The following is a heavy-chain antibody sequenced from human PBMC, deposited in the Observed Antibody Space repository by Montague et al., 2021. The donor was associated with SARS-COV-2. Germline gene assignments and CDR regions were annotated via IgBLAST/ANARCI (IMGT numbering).Heavy chain of an antibody. J-gene: IGHJ4*02. CDR3: AVQPRDSSAWHPFDY. D-gene: IGHD6-19*01. CDR1: GFTFSTYA. CDR2: MSHDGNFE. Sequence: RLSLSASGFTFSTYAIHWVRQAPGKGLEWVAIMSHDGNFEQYADSVKGRFTISRDSSKDTLHLRMNSLTAEDTAVYYCAVQPRDSSAWHPFDYWGQGTLVTVSS. V-gene: IGHV3-33*01.